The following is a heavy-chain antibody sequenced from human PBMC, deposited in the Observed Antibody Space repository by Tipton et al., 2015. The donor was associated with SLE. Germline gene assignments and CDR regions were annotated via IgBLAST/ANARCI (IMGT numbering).Heavy chain of an antibody. D-gene: IGHD3-3*01. Sequence: TLSLTCTVSGGSISSYYWSWIRQPPGKGLEWIGYIYDSGSTNYNPSLKSRVTISVDTSKNQFSLKLSSVTAADTAVYYCASARQYDIWSGPYMDVWDKGTTVTVSS. CDR3: ASARQYDIWSGPYMDV. CDR1: GGSISSYY. J-gene: IGHJ6*03. V-gene: IGHV4-59*01. CDR2: IYDSGST.